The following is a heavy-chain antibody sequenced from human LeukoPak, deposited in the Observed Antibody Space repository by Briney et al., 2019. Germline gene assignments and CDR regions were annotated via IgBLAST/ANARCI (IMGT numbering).Heavy chain of an antibody. CDR1: GGSFSGYY. J-gene: IGHJ4*02. V-gene: IGHV4-34*01. Sequence: SETLSLTCAVYGGSFSGYYWSWICQPPGEGLEWSGEINHSVSTDYNPSLKRRATISGDTSKNQFSPKLSSVTAADTDVYYCARQYLGGYDSHYYFDYWGQGTLVTVSS. CDR3: ARQYLGGYDSHYYFDY. D-gene: IGHD5-12*01. CDR2: INHSVST.